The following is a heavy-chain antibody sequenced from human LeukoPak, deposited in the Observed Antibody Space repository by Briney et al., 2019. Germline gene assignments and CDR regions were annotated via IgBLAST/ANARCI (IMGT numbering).Heavy chain of an antibody. V-gene: IGHV1-69*13. CDR2: IIPIFGTA. CDR3: ARANFRDAFDI. D-gene: IGHD4/OR15-4a*01. CDR1: GGTFSSYA. Sequence: ASVKVSCKASGGTFSSYAISSVRQAPGQGLEWMGGIIPIFGTANYAQKFQGRVTITAHESTSTAYMELSSLRSEYTAVYYCARANFRDAFDIWGQGTMVTVSS. J-gene: IGHJ3*02.